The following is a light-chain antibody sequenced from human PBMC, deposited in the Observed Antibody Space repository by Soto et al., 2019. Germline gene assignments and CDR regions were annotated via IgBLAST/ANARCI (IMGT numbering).Light chain of an antibody. J-gene: IGKJ4*01. CDR2: GAS. V-gene: IGKV1-12*01. CDR3: QQTNTFPLT. Sequence: DIQMTQSPSSVSGSVGDRVTITCRASQDITRWLAWYQQKPGKAPKLLIYGASSLQSGVPSRFSGSGSETDFTLTISSLQPEDSATYYCQQTNTFPLTFGGGTKVDTK. CDR1: QDITRW.